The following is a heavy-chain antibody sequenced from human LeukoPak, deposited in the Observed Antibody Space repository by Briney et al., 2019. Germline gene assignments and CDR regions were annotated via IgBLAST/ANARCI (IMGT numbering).Heavy chain of an antibody. Sequence: PGGSLRLSCAASGFTFSSYAMSWVRQAPGKGLEWVSAISGSGGSTYYTDSVKGRFTISRDNSKNTLYLQMNSLRAEDTAVYYCAKALGSVSLVDVWGKGTTVTVSS. CDR2: ISGSGGST. D-gene: IGHD6-13*01. CDR1: GFTFSSYA. CDR3: AKALGSVSLVDV. J-gene: IGHJ6*04. V-gene: IGHV3-23*01.